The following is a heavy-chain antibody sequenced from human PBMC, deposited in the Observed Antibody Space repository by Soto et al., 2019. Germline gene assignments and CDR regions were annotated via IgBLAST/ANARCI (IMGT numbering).Heavy chain of an antibody. CDR3: AKDRRAGGNSAFYFDF. CDR1: GFKFSNYA. V-gene: IGHV3-23*01. J-gene: IGHJ4*02. CDR2: ISATGGGT. Sequence: GTLRLSCAASGFKFSNYAMSWVRQAPGKGLEWVSLISATGGGTYYADSVKGRFTISRDNSHNTLYLQVHSLTAEDTAVYYCAKDRRAGGNSAFYFDFWGQGAQVTVSS. D-gene: IGHD3-16*01.